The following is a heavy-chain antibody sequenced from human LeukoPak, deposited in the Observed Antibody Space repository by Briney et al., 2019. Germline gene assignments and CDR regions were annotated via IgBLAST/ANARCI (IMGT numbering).Heavy chain of an antibody. CDR1: GFTFSNHW. D-gene: IGHD6-19*01. Sequence: AGGSLRLSCAASGFTFSNHWMHWVRQAPGKGLVWVSEINPDGSFTKYADSVKGRFTNSRDNAKNTLYLQMNSLRAEDTAVYYCAKETYYGTGWFDYWGQGTLVTVSS. CDR3: AKETYYGTGWFDY. CDR2: INPDGSFT. J-gene: IGHJ4*02. V-gene: IGHV3-74*01.